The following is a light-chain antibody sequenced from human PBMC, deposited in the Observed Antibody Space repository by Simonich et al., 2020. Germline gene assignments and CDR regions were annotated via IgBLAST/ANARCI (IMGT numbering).Light chain of an antibody. J-gene: IGLJ2*01. Sequence: QSALTQPASVSGSPGQSIPISCTGTSSDVGSYNLVSWSQQPPGKAPKLMIYEGSKRPSGFSNRFSGSKSGNTASLTISGLQAEDEADYYCCSYAGSSTLVFGGGTKLTVL. CDR1: SSDVGSYNL. V-gene: IGLV2-23*01. CDR2: EGS. CDR3: CSYAGSSTLV.